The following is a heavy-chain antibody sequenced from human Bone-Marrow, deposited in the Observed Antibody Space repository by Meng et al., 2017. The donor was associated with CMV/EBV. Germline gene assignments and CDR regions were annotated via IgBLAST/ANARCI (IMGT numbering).Heavy chain of an antibody. J-gene: IGHJ4*02. CDR1: GGSFSGYY. CDR2: INHSGST. Sequence: SETLSLTCAVYGGSFSGYYWSWIRQPPGKGLEWIGEINHSGSTNYNPSLKSRVTISVDTSKNQFSLKLSSVTAADTAVYYCAGGGSSWYYFDYWGQGTLVTASS. D-gene: IGHD6-13*01. V-gene: IGHV4-34*01. CDR3: AGGGSSWYYFDY.